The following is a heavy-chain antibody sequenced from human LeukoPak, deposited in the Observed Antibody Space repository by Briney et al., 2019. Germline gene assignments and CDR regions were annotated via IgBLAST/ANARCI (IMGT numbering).Heavy chain of an antibody. CDR3: ARDQGGATSDP. D-gene: IGHD1-26*01. CDR2: INPSGGST. V-gene: IGHV1-46*01. Sequence: GASVKVSCKASGYTFTSYYMHWVRQAPGQGLEWMGIINPSGGSTSYAQKFQGRVTMTRDMSTSTVYMELSSLRSEDTAVYYCARDQGGATSDPWGQGTLVTVSS. J-gene: IGHJ5*02. CDR1: GYTFTSYY.